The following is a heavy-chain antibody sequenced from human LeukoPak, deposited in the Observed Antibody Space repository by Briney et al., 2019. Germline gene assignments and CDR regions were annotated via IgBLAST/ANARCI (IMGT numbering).Heavy chain of an antibody. CDR2: VDPEDGET. V-gene: IGHV1-69-2*01. Sequence: ATVKISRKVSGYTFTDYYMHWVQQAPGKGLEWMGLVDPEDGETIYAEKFQGRVTITADTSTETAYMELSSLRSEDTAVYYCATTTVAGTINWFDPWGQGTLVTVSS. CDR3: ATTTVAGTINWFDP. D-gene: IGHD6-19*01. J-gene: IGHJ5*02. CDR1: GYTFTDYY.